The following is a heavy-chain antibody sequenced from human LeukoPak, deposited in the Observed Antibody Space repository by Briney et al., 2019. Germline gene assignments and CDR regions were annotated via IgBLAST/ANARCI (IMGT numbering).Heavy chain of an antibody. J-gene: IGHJ4*02. CDR2: INDSGGT. Sequence: SETLSLTCAVYDGSFSGYYWTWIRQFPGRGLEWIGEINDSGGTNYNPSLKSRVTMSVDTSKNQFSLKLSSVTAADTAVYYCARHMGLGYSYGYPYFDYWGQGTLVTVSS. D-gene: IGHD5-18*01. CDR1: DGSFSGYY. CDR3: ARHMGLGYSYGYPYFDY. V-gene: IGHV4-34*01.